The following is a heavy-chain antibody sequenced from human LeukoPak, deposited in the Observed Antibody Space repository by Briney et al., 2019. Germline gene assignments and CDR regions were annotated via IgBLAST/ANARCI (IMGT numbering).Heavy chain of an antibody. D-gene: IGHD3-22*01. CDR2: TYTGGNS. J-gene: IGHJ3*02. Sequence: GGSLRLSCAASGFTVSSIHMVWVRQAPGKGLEWVPVTYTGGNSYYADSVKGRFIISRDISKNTLYLQMNSLRAEDSALYYCARGGRGSAAVVAPRSFDIWGQGTMVTVSS. V-gene: IGHV3-53*01. CDR1: GFTVSSIH. CDR3: ARGGRGSAAVVAPRSFDI.